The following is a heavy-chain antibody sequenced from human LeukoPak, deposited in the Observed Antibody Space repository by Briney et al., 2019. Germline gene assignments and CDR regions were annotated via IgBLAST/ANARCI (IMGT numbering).Heavy chain of an antibody. CDR1: GGSISSYY. Sequence: SETLSLTCTVSGGSISSYYWSWIRQPPGKGLEWIGYIYSSGSTNYNPSLKSRVTISVDTSKNQFSLRLSSVTAAGTAVYYCARHRYTSSSSYFDFWGQGTLVTVSS. CDR2: IYSSGST. J-gene: IGHJ4*02. D-gene: IGHD6-6*01. CDR3: ARHRYTSSSSYFDF. V-gene: IGHV4-59*08.